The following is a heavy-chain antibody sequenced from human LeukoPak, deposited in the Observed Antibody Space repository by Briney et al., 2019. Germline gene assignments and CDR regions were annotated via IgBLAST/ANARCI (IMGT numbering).Heavy chain of an antibody. J-gene: IGHJ4*02. Sequence: ASVKVSCKASGYTFTSYYMHWVRQAPGQGLEWMGIITPSGGSTRYAQKFQGRVTMTRDTSTSTVYMELSSLRSEDTALYYCATDTNAYSYDSSGYYPLDYWGQGTLVTVSS. CDR1: GYTFTSYY. D-gene: IGHD3-22*01. CDR3: ATDTNAYSYDSSGYYPLDY. V-gene: IGHV1-46*01. CDR2: ITPSGGST.